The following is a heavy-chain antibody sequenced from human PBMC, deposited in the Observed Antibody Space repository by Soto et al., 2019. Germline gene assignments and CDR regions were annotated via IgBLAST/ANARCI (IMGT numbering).Heavy chain of an antibody. CDR3: ARETSTIFGVVIPYYYGMDV. CDR1: GGTFSSYA. Sequence: SVEVSCKASGGTFSSYAISWVRQAPGQGLEWMGGIIPIFGTANYAQKFQGRVTITADKSTSTAYMELSSLRSEDTAVYYCARETSTIFGVVIPYYYGMDVWGQGTTVTVSS. V-gene: IGHV1-69*06. CDR2: IIPIFGTA. J-gene: IGHJ6*02. D-gene: IGHD3-3*01.